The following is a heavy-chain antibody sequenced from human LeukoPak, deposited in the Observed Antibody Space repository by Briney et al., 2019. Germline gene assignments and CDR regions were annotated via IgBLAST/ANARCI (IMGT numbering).Heavy chain of an antibody. CDR2: ISHGGIT. CDR1: GDSISSRNW. CDR3: ARSAGWWSLDY. J-gene: IGHJ4*02. Sequence: SETLSLTCAVSGDSISSRNWWTWVRQSPGKGLDWVGEISHGGITKYNPSLKNRVTISKDNSRNEFSLKLNSVTAADTAVYFCARSAGWWSLDYWGQGALVTVSA. D-gene: IGHD2-8*02. V-gene: IGHV4-4*02.